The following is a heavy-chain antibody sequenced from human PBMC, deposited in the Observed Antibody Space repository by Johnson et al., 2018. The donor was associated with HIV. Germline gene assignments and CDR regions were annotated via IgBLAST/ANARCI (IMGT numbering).Heavy chain of an antibody. CDR2: INSDGSST. V-gene: IGHV3-74*01. CDR1: GFTFSSYW. Sequence: VQLVESGGGLVQTGGSLRLSCAASGFTFSSYWMYWVRQAPGKGLVWVSRINSDGSSTSYADSVKGRFTTSRDYAKNTLFQQMNSLRAEETAVYYCASLRDAFDIWGQGTMVIVAS. CDR3: ASLRDAFDI. J-gene: IGHJ3*02.